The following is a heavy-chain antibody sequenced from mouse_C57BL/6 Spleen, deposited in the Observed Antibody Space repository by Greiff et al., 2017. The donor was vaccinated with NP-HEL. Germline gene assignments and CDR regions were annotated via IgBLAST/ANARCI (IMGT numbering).Heavy chain of an antibody. V-gene: IGHV1-82*01. D-gene: IGHD2-12*01. CDR2: IYPGDGDT. CDR3: ARKDDRAMDY. J-gene: IGHJ4*01. CDR1: GYAFSSSW. Sequence: VKLQESGPELVKPGASVKISCKASGYAFSSSWMNWVKQRPGKGLEWIGRIYPGDGDTNYNGKFKGKATLTADKSSSTAYMQLSSLTSEDSAVYFCARKDDRAMDYWGQGTSVTVSS.